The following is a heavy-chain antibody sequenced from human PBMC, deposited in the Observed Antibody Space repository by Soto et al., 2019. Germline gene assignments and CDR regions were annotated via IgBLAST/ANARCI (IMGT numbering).Heavy chain of an antibody. J-gene: IGHJ4*02. V-gene: IGHV1-69*12. CDR1: GGTFSSYA. CDR3: AIRSSSGFDY. CDR2: TIPIFGTT. Sequence: QVQLVQSGAEVKKPGSSVQVSCKASGGTFSSYAISWVRQAPGQGLEWMGGTIPIFGTTNYAQKFQGRVTITADESTSTAYRELSSLRCEDTAVYYCAIRSSSGFDYWGQGTLVTVSS. D-gene: IGHD6-6*01.